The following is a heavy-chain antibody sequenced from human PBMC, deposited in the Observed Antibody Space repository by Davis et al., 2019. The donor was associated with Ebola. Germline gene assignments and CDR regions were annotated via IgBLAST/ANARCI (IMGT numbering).Heavy chain of an antibody. V-gene: IGHV3-43D*03. Sequence: PGGSLRLSCAASGFTFDDYAMHWVRQAPGKGLEWVSLISWDGGSTYYADSVKGRFTISRDNSKNSLYLQMNSLRAEDTALYYCAKDMIGSVPNWYFDLWGRGTLVTVSS. CDR2: ISWDGGST. CDR3: AKDMIGSVPNWYFDL. D-gene: IGHD3-10*01. CDR1: GFTFDDYA. J-gene: IGHJ2*01.